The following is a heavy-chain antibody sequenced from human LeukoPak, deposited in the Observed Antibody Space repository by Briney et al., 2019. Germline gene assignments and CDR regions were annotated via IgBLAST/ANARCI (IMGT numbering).Heavy chain of an antibody. CDR3: AGCSGSVDY. CDR2: IYYSGST. V-gene: IGHV4-39*07. J-gene: IGHJ4*02. D-gene: IGHD3-10*02. CDR1: GGSISSSSYY. Sequence: PSETLSLTCTVSGGSISSSSYYWGWIRQPPGKGLEWIGSIYYSGSTYYDPSLKSRVTISVDTSKNQFSLKLSSVTAADTAVYYCAGCSGSVDYWGQGTLVTVSS.